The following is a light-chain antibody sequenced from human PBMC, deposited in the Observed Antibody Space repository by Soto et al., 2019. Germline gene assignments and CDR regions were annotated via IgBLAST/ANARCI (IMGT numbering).Light chain of an antibody. Sequence: DLQMTQSPSSLSASVGDRVTITCQASQDIRNYLNWYQKKPGKAPKLLIYDASNLETGVPSRFSGSGSGTDFSFTISSLQPEDIATYYCQHYDNFPVTFGGGTKVEIK. J-gene: IGKJ4*01. CDR1: QDIRNY. V-gene: IGKV1-33*01. CDR2: DAS. CDR3: QHYDNFPVT.